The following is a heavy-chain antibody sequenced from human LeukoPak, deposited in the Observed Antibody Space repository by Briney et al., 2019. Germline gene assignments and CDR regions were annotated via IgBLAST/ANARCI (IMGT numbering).Heavy chain of an antibody. CDR2: IRGNGGST. J-gene: IGHJ4*02. CDR3: AKDRTTAARIFDH. Sequence: PGGSLKLSCAASGFMFNTYAMSWVRQAPGKGLEWVSGIRGNGGSTYYADSVKGRFTVSRDISKNMLYLEMNSLRAEDTAVYYCAKDRTTAARIFDHWGQGTLVSVSS. CDR1: GFMFNTYA. D-gene: IGHD6-6*01. V-gene: IGHV3-23*01.